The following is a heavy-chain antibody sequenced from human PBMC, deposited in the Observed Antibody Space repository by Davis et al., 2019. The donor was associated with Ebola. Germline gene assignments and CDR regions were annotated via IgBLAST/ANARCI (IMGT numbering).Heavy chain of an antibody. CDR2: IKQDGSEK. Sequence: GESLKISCAASGFTFNNFGMSWVRQAPGKGLEWVANIKQDGSEKYYVDSVKGRFTISRDNAKNSLYLQMNSLRAEDTAVYYCARGGYDWGQGTLVTVSS. CDR1: GFTFNNFG. J-gene: IGHJ4*02. V-gene: IGHV3-7*01. CDR3: ARGGYD. D-gene: IGHD6-13*01.